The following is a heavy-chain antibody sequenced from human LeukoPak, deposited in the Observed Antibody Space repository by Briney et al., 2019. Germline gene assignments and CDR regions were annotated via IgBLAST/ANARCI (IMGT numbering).Heavy chain of an antibody. CDR1: GFTFSSYG. J-gene: IGHJ4*02. CDR2: IRYDGSNK. CDR3: AKGLDYGLDY. V-gene: IGHV3-30*02. Sequence: GGSVRLSCAASGFTFSSYGMHWVRQAPGKGLEWVAFIRYDGSNKYYADSVKGRFTFSRDNSKNTLFLQMNSLRPEDTAVYYCAKGLDYGLDYWGQGTLVTVSS. D-gene: IGHD4/OR15-4a*01.